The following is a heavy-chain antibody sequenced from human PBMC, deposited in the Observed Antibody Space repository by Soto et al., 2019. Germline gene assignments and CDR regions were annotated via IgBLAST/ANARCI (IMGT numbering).Heavy chain of an antibody. CDR3: TRAGDGYNFWIDY. V-gene: IGHV3-15*07. CDR1: GFTFNSAW. D-gene: IGHD5-12*01. J-gene: IGHJ4*02. Sequence: GGSLRLSCAASGFTFNSAWMNWVRQAPGKGLEWVGRIKSKTDGGTTDYAASVKGRFTISRDDSKDTLYLQMNSLKTEDTAVYYCTRAGDGYNFWIDYWGQGTQVTVS. CDR2: IKSKTDGGTT.